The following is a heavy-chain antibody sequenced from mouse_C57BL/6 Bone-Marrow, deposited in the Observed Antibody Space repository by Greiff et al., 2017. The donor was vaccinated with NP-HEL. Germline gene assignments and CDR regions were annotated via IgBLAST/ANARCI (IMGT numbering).Heavy chain of an antibody. V-gene: IGHV5-9-1*02. J-gene: IGHJ2*01. Sequence: EVKLVESGEGLVKPGGSLTLSCAASGFTFSSYALSWVRPTPEKRLEWVAYISSGGDYIYYADTVKGRFTISRDNARNTLYLQMSSLKSDDTAMYYCTRVYDGYFFDYWGQGTTLTVSS. CDR2: ISSGGDYI. CDR1: GFTFSSYA. D-gene: IGHD2-3*01. CDR3: TRVYDGYFFDY.